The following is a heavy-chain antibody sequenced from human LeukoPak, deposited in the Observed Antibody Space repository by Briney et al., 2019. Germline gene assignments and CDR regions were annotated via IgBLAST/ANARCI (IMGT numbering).Heavy chain of an antibody. V-gene: IGHV3-23*01. CDR3: AKERASYDFWSGYYPRPYYFDY. D-gene: IGHD3-3*01. CDR2: ISGSGGST. Sequence: GGSLRLSCAASGFTFSSYAMSWVRQAPGKGLEWVSAISGSGGSTYYADSVKGRFTISRDNSKNTLYLQMNSLRAEDTAVYYCAKERASYDFWSGYYPRPYYFDYWGQGTLVTVSS. J-gene: IGHJ4*02. CDR1: GFTFSSYA.